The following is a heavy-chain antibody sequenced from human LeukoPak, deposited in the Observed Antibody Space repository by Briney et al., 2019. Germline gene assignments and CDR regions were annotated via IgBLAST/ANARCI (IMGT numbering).Heavy chain of an antibody. J-gene: IGHJ4*02. CDR2: ISSTSIYI. CDR1: GFTFSSYN. Sequence: PGGSLRLSCAASGFTFSSYNMNWVRQAPGKGLEWVSSISSTSIYIYYADSVKGRFTISRDNANNSLYLQMNSLRAEDTAVYYCAREEDFDYWGQGTLVTVSS. V-gene: IGHV3-21*06. CDR3: AREEDFDY.